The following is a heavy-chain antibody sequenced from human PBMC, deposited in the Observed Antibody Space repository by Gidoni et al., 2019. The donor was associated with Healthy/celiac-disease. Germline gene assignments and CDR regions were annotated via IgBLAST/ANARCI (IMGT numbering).Heavy chain of an antibody. CDR2: IRSKAYGGTT. CDR3: TRDVVVVAANAYYYYGMDV. J-gene: IGHJ6*02. D-gene: IGHD2-15*01. CDR1: GFTFGDYA. V-gene: IGHV3-49*04. Sequence: EVQLVESGGGLVQPGRSLRLSCTASGFTFGDYAMIWVRQAPGKGLEWVGCIRSKAYGGTTEYAASVKGRFTISRDDSKSIAYLQMNSLKTEDTAVYYCTRDVVVVAANAYYYYGMDVWGQGTTVTVSS.